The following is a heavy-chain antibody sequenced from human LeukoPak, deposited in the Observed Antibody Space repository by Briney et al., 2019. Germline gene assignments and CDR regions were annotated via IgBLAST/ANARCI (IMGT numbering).Heavy chain of an antibody. CDR3: ARIGHTVTSLN. Sequence: GGSLRLSCAASGFTFSSYWMHWVRQAPGKGLAWVSRINTDGSSTSYADSVKGRFTISRDNAKNTLYLQMNSLRAEDTAVYYCARIGHTVTSLNWGQGTLVTVSS. V-gene: IGHV3-74*01. D-gene: IGHD4-17*01. CDR1: GFTFSSYW. CDR2: INTDGSST. J-gene: IGHJ4*02.